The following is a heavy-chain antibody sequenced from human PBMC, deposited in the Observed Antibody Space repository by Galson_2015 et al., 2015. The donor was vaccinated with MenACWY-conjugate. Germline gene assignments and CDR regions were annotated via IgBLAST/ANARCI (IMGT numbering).Heavy chain of an antibody. CDR2: DT. J-gene: IGHJ5*02. Sequence: DTRYSPSFQGQVTISADKSISTAYLQWSSLKASDTAMYYCARLRAAAGTVRGWFDPWGQGTLVTVSS. CDR3: ARLRAAAGTVRGWFDP. D-gene: IGHD6-13*01. V-gene: IGHV5-51*01.